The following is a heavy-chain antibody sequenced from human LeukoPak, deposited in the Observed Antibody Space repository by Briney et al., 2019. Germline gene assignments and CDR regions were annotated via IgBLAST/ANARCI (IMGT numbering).Heavy chain of an antibody. CDR1: GYTFTGYY. CDR3: ARVGQDSSSWYGYYYYMDV. V-gene: IGHV1-2*02. D-gene: IGHD6-13*01. J-gene: IGHJ6*03. Sequence: ASVKVSCKASGYTFTGYYMHWVRQAPGQGLEWMGWINPNSGGTNYAQKFQGRATMTRDTSISTAYMELSRLRSDDTAVYYCARVGQDSSSWYGYYYYMDVWGKGTTVTISS. CDR2: INPNSGGT.